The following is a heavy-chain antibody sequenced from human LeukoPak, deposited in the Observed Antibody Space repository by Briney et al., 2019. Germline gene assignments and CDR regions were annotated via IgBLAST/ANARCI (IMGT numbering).Heavy chain of an antibody. D-gene: IGHD6-13*01. V-gene: IGHV4-39*07. CDR1: GGSISSSSYY. J-gene: IGHJ4*02. Sequence: SETLSLTCTVSGGSISSSSYYWGWIRQPPGKGLEWIGSIYYSGSTYYNPSLKSRVTISVDTSKNQFSLKLSSVTAAGTAVYYCAREYGAAAGTFDYWGQGTLVTVSS. CDR2: IYYSGST. CDR3: AREYGAAAGTFDY.